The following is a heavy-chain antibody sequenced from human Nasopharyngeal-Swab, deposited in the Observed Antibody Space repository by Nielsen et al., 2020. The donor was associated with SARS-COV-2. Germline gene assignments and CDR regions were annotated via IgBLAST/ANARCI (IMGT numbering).Heavy chain of an antibody. V-gene: IGHV1-69*05. CDR3: AREAYDYVWGSYRYTTHAAFDI. CDR1: GGTFSSYA. CDR2: IIPIFGTA. D-gene: IGHD3-16*02. J-gene: IGHJ3*02. Sequence: SVKVSCKASGGTFSSYAISWVRQAPGQGLEWMGGIIPIFGTANYAQKFQGRVTITRDTSASTAYMELSSLRSEDTAVYYCAREAYDYVWGSYRYTTHAAFDIWGQGTMVTVSS.